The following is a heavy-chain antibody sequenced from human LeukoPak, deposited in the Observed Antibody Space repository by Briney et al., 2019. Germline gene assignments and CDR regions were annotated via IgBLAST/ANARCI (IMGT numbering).Heavy chain of an antibody. CDR2: IFYSGGT. CDR1: GGSFSNYY. CDR3: ARDQLGDAVDI. V-gene: IGHV4-59*01. Sequence: RSSETLSLTCTVSGGSFSNYYWTWIRQSPGRGLEWIGYIFYSGGTNYNPSLKSRVTMSLDTSKNQFSLRLNSVTAADTAVYYCARDQLGDAVDIWGQGTMVTVSS. D-gene: IGHD3-16*01. J-gene: IGHJ3*02.